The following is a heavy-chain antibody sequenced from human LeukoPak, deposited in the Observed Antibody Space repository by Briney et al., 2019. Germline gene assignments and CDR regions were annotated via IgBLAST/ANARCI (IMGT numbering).Heavy chain of an antibody. D-gene: IGHD6-19*01. V-gene: IGHV3-30-3*01. J-gene: IGHJ4*02. CDR3: ARGDGSGWSGDY. CDR2: ISYEGSNK. Sequence: GGSLRLSCAASGFTFSSYAMHWVRQARVKGLEWGAVISYEGSNKYYADSAKGRFTISRDNSKNTLYLQMNSLRAEDTAVYYCARGDGSGWSGDYWGQGTLVTVSS. CDR1: GFTFSSYA.